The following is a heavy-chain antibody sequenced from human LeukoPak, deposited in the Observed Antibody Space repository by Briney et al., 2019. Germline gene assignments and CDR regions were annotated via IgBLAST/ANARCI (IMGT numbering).Heavy chain of an antibody. CDR1: GFTVTSNY. CDR3: AELGITMIGGV. V-gene: IGHV3-11*04. CDR2: ISSSGSTI. D-gene: IGHD3-10*02. Sequence: GGSLRLSCAASGFTVTSNYMSWVRQAPGKGLEWVSYISSSGSTIYYADSVKGRFTISRDNAKNSLYLQMNSLRAEDTAVYYCAELGITMIGGVWGKGTTVTISS. J-gene: IGHJ6*04.